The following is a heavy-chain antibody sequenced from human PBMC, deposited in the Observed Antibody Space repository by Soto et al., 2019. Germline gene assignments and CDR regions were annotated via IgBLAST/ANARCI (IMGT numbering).Heavy chain of an antibody. Sequence: GGSLRLSCSASGFTFSSYAMHWVRQAPGKGLEYVSAISSNGGSTYYADSVKGRFTISRDNSKNTLYLQMSSLRAEDTAVYYCVKATYNWNSGVDYWGQGTLVTVSS. CDR1: GFTFSSYA. D-gene: IGHD1-7*01. J-gene: IGHJ4*02. CDR3: VKATYNWNSGVDY. CDR2: ISSNGGST. V-gene: IGHV3-64D*06.